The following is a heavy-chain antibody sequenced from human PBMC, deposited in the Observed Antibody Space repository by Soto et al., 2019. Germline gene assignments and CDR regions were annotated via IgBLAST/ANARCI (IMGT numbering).Heavy chain of an antibody. CDR1: GFTFDDYG. Sequence: EVQLVESGGGVVRPWGSLRLSCAASGFTFDDYGMSWVRQAPGKGLEWVSGINWHGGSTGYADSVKGRFTISRDNAKNTLSLQKHRLRAKDAALYPCAESHTADTPSDVRQHSVAENWSFDLWGRGPLVTVSS. J-gene: IGHJ2*01. CDR2: INWHGGST. V-gene: IGHV3-20*01. CDR3: AESHTADTPSDVRQHSVAENWSFDL. D-gene: IGHD2-21*01.